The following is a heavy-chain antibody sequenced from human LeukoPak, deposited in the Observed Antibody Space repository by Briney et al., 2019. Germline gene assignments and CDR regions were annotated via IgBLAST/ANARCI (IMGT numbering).Heavy chain of an antibody. CDR3: ARAPSRDGYNPPY. D-gene: IGHD5-24*01. Sequence: PSETLSLTCTVSGGSISSSSYYWGWIRQPPGKGLEWIGSIYYSGSTYYNPSLKSRVTISVDTSRNQFSLKLSSVTAADTAVYYCARAPSRDGYNPPYWGQGTLVTVSS. CDR2: IYYSGST. V-gene: IGHV4-39*01. J-gene: IGHJ4*02. CDR1: GGSISSSSYY.